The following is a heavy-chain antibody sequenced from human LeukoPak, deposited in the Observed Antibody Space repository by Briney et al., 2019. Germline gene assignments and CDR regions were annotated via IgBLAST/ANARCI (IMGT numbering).Heavy chain of an antibody. CDR1: GGSISSSSYY. CDR3: ARTSRYCSGGSCCSVDY. CDR2: IYYSGST. V-gene: IGHV4-39*07. J-gene: IGHJ4*02. D-gene: IGHD2-15*01. Sequence: SETLSLTCTVSGGSISSSSYYWGWIRQPPGKGLEWIGSIYYSGSTYYNPSLKSRVTISVDTSKNQFSLKLSSVTAADTAVYYCARTSRYCSGGSCCSVDYWGQGTLVTVSS.